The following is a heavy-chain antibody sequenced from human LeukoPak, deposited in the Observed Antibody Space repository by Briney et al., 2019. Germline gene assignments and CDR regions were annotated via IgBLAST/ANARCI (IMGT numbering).Heavy chain of an antibody. CDR1: GFTFSSYS. D-gene: IGHD3-16*02. CDR3: ASLGESYYDYVWGSYRYFDY. CDR2: ISSSSSYI. J-gene: IGHJ4*02. Sequence: GGSLRLSCAASGFTFSSYSMNWVRQAPGKGLEWVSSISSSSSYIYYADSVKGRFTISRDNAKNSLYLQMNSLRAEDTAVYYCASLGESYYDYVWGSYRYFDYWGQGTLVTVSS. V-gene: IGHV3-21*01.